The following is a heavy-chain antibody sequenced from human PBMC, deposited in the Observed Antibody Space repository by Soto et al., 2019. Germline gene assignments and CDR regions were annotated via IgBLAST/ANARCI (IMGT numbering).Heavy chain of an antibody. CDR3: ARGGLERVDY. Sequence: EVQLVESGGGLVQSGGSLRLSCAASGFTLGNYWMHWVRQAPGKGLVWVSRINDYGTTINYAESVEGRFISSRDDAKSEVYLQMTNLRAEDSAVYYCARGGLERVDYWGQGALVTVSS. CDR2: INDYGTTI. CDR1: GFTLGNYW. J-gene: IGHJ4*02. D-gene: IGHD1-1*01. V-gene: IGHV3-74*01.